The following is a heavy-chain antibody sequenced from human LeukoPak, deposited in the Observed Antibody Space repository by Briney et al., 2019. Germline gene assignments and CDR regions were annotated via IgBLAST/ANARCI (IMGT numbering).Heavy chain of an antibody. D-gene: IGHD1-26*01. V-gene: IGHV4-61*05. J-gene: IGHJ4*02. CDR1: GGSISSSSYY. CDR3: AREVGATRFDY. Sequence: KPSETLSLTCTVSGGSISSSSYYWPWIRQPPGKRLEWIGYIYYSGSTNYNPSLKSRVTISVDKSKNQFSLKLSSVTAADTAVYYCAREVGATRFDYWGQGTLVTVSS. CDR2: IYYSGST.